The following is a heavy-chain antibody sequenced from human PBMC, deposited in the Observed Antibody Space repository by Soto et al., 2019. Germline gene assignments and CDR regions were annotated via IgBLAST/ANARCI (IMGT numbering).Heavy chain of an antibody. J-gene: IGHJ4*02. D-gene: IGHD6-19*01. CDR3: ARVRRGQCKGPKFDY. V-gene: IGHV1-18*01. CDR2: ISAYNGNT. CDR1: GYTFISHG. Sequence: QVQLQQSGAEVKKPGASVKVSCKTSGYTFISHGVTWVRQAPGQGLQWMGWISAYNGNTDYAQKFQGRVTMTIDTSTAIAYMELRNLRSDDTAVYYCARVRRGQCKGPKFDYWGQGTLVTVSS.